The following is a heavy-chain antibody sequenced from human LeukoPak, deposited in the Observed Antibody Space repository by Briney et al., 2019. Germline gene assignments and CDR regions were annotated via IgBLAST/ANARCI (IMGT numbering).Heavy chain of an antibody. Sequence: GGSLRLSCAASGFTFSSYSMNWVRQAPGKGLEWVSSISSSSSYIYYADSAKGRFTISRDNAKNSLYLQMNSLRAEDTAVYYCARGLLTMVRGVDPWGQGTLVTVSS. CDR3: ARGLLTMVRGVDP. J-gene: IGHJ5*02. CDR2: ISSSSSYI. CDR1: GFTFSSYS. D-gene: IGHD3-10*01. V-gene: IGHV3-21*01.